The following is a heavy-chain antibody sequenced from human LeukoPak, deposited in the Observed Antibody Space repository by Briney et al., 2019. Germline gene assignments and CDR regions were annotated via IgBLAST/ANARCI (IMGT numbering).Heavy chain of an antibody. V-gene: IGHV4-59*01. Sequence: PSETLSLTCTVSGGSISSYYWSWIRQPPGKGLEWIGYIYYSGSTNYNPSLKSRVTISVDTSKNQFSLKLSSVTAADTAVYYCARDYYGSGSYYNDAFDIWGQGTMVTVSS. CDR1: GGSISSYY. CDR3: ARDYYGSGSYYNDAFDI. CDR2: IYYSGST. J-gene: IGHJ3*02. D-gene: IGHD3-10*01.